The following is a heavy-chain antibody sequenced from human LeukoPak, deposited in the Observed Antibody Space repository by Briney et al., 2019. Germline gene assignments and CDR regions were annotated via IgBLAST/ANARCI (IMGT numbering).Heavy chain of an antibody. CDR1: GFTFSSYA. CDR3: AKDLSYGDLY. D-gene: IGHD4-17*01. V-gene: IGHV3-23*01. Sequence: PGGSLRLSCAASGFTFSSYAMIWVRQAPGKGLEWVSAISGSGDSTYYADSVKGRFSISRDNSKNTLHLQMNSLRAEGAAVYYCAKDLSYGDLYWGQGTLVTVSS. J-gene: IGHJ4*02. CDR2: ISGSGDST.